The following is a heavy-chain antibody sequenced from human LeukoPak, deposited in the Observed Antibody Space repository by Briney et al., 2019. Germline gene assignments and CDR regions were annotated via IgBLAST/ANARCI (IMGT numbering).Heavy chain of an antibody. J-gene: IGHJ3*02. Sequence: HSGGSLRLSCAASGFTFSSYAMSWVRQAPGKGLEWVSAISGSGGSTYYADSVKGRFTISRDNSKNTLYLQMSSLRAEDTAVYYCAKDLYGDSRGAFDIWGQGTMVTVSS. CDR3: AKDLYGDSRGAFDI. D-gene: IGHD4-17*01. CDR1: GFTFSSYA. CDR2: ISGSGGST. V-gene: IGHV3-23*01.